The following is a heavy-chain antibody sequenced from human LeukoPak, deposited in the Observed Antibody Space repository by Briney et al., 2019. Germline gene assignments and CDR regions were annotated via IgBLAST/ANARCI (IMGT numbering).Heavy chain of an antibody. CDR2: IKQDGSDK. D-gene: IGHD1-1*01. Sequence: GGSLRLSCAASGFTSSSYWMSWVRQAPGKGLEWVANIKQDGSDKNYVDSVKGRFTISKDNAKNLLSLEMNGLRAEDTAVYYCATYKHQLRTVYFDYWGQGTLVTVSS. CDR3: ATYKHQLRTVYFDY. CDR1: GFTSSSYW. J-gene: IGHJ4*02. V-gene: IGHV3-7*02.